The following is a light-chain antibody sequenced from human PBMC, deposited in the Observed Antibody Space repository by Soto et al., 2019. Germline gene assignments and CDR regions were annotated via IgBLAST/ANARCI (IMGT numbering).Light chain of an antibody. CDR3: QQYGSSLYT. CDR1: QSVSRNS. Sequence: EIVLTQSPGTLSLSPGESATLSCRASQSVSRNSLAWYQQKPGQAPRLLIYGASRRATGIPDRFSGSGSGTDFTLTISRLEPEDFAVFYCQQYGSSLYTFGQGTKLEIK. CDR2: GAS. V-gene: IGKV3-20*01. J-gene: IGKJ2*01.